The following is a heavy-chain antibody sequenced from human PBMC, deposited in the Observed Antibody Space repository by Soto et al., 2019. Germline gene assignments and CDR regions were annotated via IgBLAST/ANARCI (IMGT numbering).Heavy chain of an antibody. Sequence: SETLSLTCTVSGGSISSGGYYWSWIRQPPGKGLEWIGYIYYSGSTYYNPSLKSRVTISVDTSKNQFSLKLSSVTAADTAVYYCARSYSTASYYYYGMDVWGQGTTVTVSS. D-gene: IGHD6-13*01. J-gene: IGHJ6*02. CDR2: IYYSGST. CDR1: GGSISSGGYY. CDR3: ARSYSTASYYYYGMDV. V-gene: IGHV4-30-4*02.